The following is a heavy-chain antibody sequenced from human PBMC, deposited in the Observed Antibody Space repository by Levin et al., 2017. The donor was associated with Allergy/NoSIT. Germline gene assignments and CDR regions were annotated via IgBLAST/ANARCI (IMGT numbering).Heavy chain of an antibody. Sequence: ASVKVSCKASGYTFSNYGITWVRQAPGQGLEWMGWISTYNGDTNFAQKLHGRVTMTTDTSTNTAYMELRSLRSDDTAVYYCARAPRSMADYWGQGTLVTVSS. V-gene: IGHV1-18*01. CDR2: ISTYNGDT. D-gene: IGHD2-8*01. J-gene: IGHJ4*02. CDR3: ARAPRSMADY. CDR1: GYTFSNYG.